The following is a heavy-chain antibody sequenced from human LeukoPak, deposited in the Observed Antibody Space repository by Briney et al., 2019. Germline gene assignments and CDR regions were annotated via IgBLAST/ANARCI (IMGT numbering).Heavy chain of an antibody. Sequence: SGGSLRLSCAASGFTFSSYAMSWVRQAPGKGLEWVSAISGSGGSTYYADSVKGRFTISRDNSKNTLYLQMNSLRAEDTAVYYYAKAVGGTVTIPDYWGQGTLVTVSS. V-gene: IGHV3-23*01. CDR3: AKAVGGTVTIPDY. J-gene: IGHJ4*02. CDR2: ISGSGGST. D-gene: IGHD4-17*01. CDR1: GFTFSSYA.